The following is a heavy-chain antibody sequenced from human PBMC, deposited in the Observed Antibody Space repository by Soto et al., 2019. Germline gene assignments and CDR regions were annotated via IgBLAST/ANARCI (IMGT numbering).Heavy chain of an antibody. Sequence: SLRLSCAASGFTFSHYWMNWVRQAPGKGLEWLANIKEDGSEIYYVASVKGRFNISRDNTKNSLYLQMNSLRAEDTALYYCARAGYGIPFDYWGQGTLVTVS. D-gene: IGHD4-17*01. V-gene: IGHV3-7*03. CDR3: ARAGYGIPFDY. CDR1: GFTFSHYW. J-gene: IGHJ4*02. CDR2: IKEDGSEI.